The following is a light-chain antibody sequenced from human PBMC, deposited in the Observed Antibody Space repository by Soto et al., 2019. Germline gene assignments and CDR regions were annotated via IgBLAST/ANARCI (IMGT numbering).Light chain of an antibody. V-gene: IGKV1-5*03. J-gene: IGKJ2*01. CDR3: QQYNSSMYT. CDR2: KAS. Sequence: DIQMTQSPSTLSASVGDRVTITCRASQSISSWSAWYQQKPGKAPKLQIYKASSLESGVPSRFSGSGSGKEFTLTISSLQPDDFATYYCQQYNSSMYTFGQVTKLEIK. CDR1: QSISSW.